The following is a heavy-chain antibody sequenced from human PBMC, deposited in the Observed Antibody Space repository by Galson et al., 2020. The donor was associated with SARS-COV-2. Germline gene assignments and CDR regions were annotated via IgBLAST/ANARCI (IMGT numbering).Heavy chain of an antibody. CDR2: IIPIFGTA. D-gene: IGHD4-17*01. J-gene: IGHJ6*03. V-gene: IGHV1-69*05. CDR3: ATTTVSNNYYYYYMDV. Sequence: ASVKVSCKASGGTFSSYAISWVRQAPGQGLEWMGGIIPIFGTANYAQKFQGRVTITTDESTSTAYMELSSLRSEDTAVYYCATTTVSNNYYYYYMDVWGKGTTVTVSS. CDR1: GGTFSSYA.